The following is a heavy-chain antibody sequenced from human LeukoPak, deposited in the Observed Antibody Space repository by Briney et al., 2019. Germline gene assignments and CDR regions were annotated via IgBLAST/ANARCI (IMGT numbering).Heavy chain of an antibody. CDR1: GGSFSGYY. CDR3: ARGRQDVTMIVVVMTAVSYYLDV. V-gene: IGHV4-34*01. CDR2: MNPSGST. J-gene: IGHJ6*03. Sequence: PSETLSLTCAVYGGSFSGYYWTWIRQTPEKGLEWIGEMNPSGSTSYNPSLKRRVTISVDTSKNQFSLKLSSVTAADTAVYYCARGRQDVTMIVVVMTAVSYYLDVWGKGTTVTVS. D-gene: IGHD3-22*01.